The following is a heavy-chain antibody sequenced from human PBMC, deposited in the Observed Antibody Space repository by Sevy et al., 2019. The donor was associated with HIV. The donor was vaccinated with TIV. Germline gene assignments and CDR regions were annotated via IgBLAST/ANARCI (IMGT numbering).Heavy chain of an antibody. V-gene: IGHV5-10-1*01. J-gene: IGHJ6*03. CDR2: IDPSDSYT. CDR1: GYSFTSYW. Sequence: GESLKISCKGSGYSFTSYWISWVRQMPGKGLEWMGRIDPSDSYTNYSPSFQGHVTISAEKSISTAYLQWSSLKASDTAMYYCARRVGIAAAGDYYYYYMDVWGKGTTVTVSS. D-gene: IGHD6-13*01. CDR3: ARRVGIAAAGDYYYYYMDV.